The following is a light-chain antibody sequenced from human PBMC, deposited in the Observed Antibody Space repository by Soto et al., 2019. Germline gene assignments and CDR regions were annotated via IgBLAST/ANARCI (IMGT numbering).Light chain of an antibody. Sequence: EIVMTQSPDTLSASPGERVTLSCRASQNVGTNLAWYQQKPGQAPRLLIYGASTRASGFPARFSGSGSGTEFALTISSLQSEDFAVYYCQQCNWPYTFGQGTKLEIK. CDR2: GAS. CDR3: QQCNWPYT. CDR1: QNVGTN. V-gene: IGKV3-15*01. J-gene: IGKJ2*01.